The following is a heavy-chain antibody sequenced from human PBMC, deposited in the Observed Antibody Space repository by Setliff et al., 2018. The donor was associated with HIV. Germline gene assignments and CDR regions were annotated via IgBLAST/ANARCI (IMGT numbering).Heavy chain of an antibody. CDR1: GSSFSSGIYY. Sequence: SETLSLTCNVSGSSFSSGIYYWTWIRQQPGKGLEWIGYISYSGSTYYNPSLKSRLTMSIDTSKSHFSLNLNSVTAADTAVYYCVRQGLTMNRGVPAPIPYYFDYWGQGILVTVS. J-gene: IGHJ4*02. V-gene: IGHV4-31*03. CDR2: ISYSGST. D-gene: IGHD3-10*01. CDR3: VRQGLTMNRGVPAPIPYYFDY.